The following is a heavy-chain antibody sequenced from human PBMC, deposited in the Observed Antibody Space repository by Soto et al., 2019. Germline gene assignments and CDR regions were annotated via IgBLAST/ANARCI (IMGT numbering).Heavy chain of an antibody. D-gene: IGHD3-22*01. CDR3: ARRSPSMKVGGTDSGLGDFDY. Sequence: QVQLQQWGAGLVKPSETLSLTCAVSGGAFSGYFWTWVRQPPGKGLEWTGESNHRGSTNYNPSLNSRVSISVDTSQMHFSQRRSSRSAADTAVYYCARRSPSMKVGGTDSGLGDFDYWGQGSLVSVSA. CDR1: GGAFSGYF. CDR2: SNHRGST. J-gene: IGHJ4*02. V-gene: IGHV4-34*02.